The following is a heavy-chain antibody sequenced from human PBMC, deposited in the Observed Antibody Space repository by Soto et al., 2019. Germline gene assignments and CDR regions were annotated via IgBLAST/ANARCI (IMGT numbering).Heavy chain of an antibody. D-gene: IGHD6-13*01. J-gene: IGHJ5*02. CDR1: GLTFINAW. V-gene: IGHV3-15*07. Sequence: EVHLVESGGGLVKPGGSLTVSCAASGLTFINAWMNWVHQAPGRGVGWAGRTKSKANGGTTDYPAPGKGRFTISRDDSKDMLYLQMDSLKIEDTGVYYCTDSVQAAGWFDPWGQGTLVTVSS. CDR3: TDSVQAAGWFDP. CDR2: TKSKANGGTT.